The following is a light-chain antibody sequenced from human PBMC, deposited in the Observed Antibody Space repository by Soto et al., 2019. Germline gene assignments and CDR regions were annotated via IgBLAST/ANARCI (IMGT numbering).Light chain of an antibody. CDR1: SSNIGNNF. J-gene: IGLJ2*01. CDR3: ATWDTNLNAVV. V-gene: IGLV1-51*01. CDR2: DNG. Sequence: QSVLTQPPSMSAAPGQRVTISCSGSSSNIGNNFVSWYQQFPGTAPKLLLFDNGQRPSGIPDRFFGAKSGSSATLSITGPQTGDEAIYYCATWDTNLNAVVFGGRPQLTFL.